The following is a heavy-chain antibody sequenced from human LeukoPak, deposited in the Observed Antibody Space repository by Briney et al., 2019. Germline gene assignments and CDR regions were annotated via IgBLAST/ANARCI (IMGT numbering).Heavy chain of an antibody. V-gene: IGHV3-23*01. CDR2: ISGSGGST. J-gene: IGHJ4*02. CDR1: GFTFSSYA. Sequence: GESLRLSCAASGFTFSSYAMSRVRQAPGKGLEWVSAISGSGGSTYYADSVKGRFTISRDNSKNTLYLQMNSLRAEDTAVYYCAKDYGDYTLGYFDYWGQGTLVTVSS. D-gene: IGHD4-17*01. CDR3: AKDYGDYTLGYFDY.